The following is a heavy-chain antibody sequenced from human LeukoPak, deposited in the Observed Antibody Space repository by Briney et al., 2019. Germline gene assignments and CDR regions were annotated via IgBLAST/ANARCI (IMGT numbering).Heavy chain of an antibody. CDR2: SRNKANSYTT. J-gene: IGHJ4*02. D-gene: IGHD6-13*01. CDR1: GFTFSDHY. Sequence: GGSLRLSCAGSGFTFSDHYMDWVRQAPGKGLEWVGRSRNKANSYTTEYAASVKDRFIISRDDSKKSLYLQMTSLKTEDTAVYCCGRGGLGIAPARPEYWGQGTLVTVSS. V-gene: IGHV3-72*01. CDR3: GRGGLGIAPARPEY.